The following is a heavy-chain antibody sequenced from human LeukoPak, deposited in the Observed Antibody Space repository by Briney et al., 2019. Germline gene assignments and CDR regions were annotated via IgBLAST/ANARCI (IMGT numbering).Heavy chain of an antibody. CDR2: INHSGST. Sequence: SETLSLTCAVYGGSFSGYYWSWIRQPPGKGLEWIGEINHSGSTNYNPSLKSRVTISVDTSKNQFSLKLSSVTAADTAVYYCARSLRSITMIVAVVGAFDIWGQGTMVTVSS. CDR1: GGSFSGYY. D-gene: IGHD3-22*01. V-gene: IGHV4-34*01. CDR3: ARSLRSITMIVAVVGAFDI. J-gene: IGHJ3*02.